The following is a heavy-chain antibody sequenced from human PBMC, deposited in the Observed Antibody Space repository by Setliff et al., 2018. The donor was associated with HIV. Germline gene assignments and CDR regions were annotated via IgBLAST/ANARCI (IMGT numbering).Heavy chain of an antibody. V-gene: IGHV1-46*01. J-gene: IGHJ4*02. CDR3: ARLGDFWSGYYYFDY. D-gene: IGHD3-3*01. CDR2: ISPSGDST. CDR1: GYTFTSYY. Sequence: ASVKVSCKASGYTFTSYYLHWVRQAPGQGLEWMGIISPSGDSTSYAQKFQGRVTMTRDTSTNTVYMGLSSLRSEDTAVYYCARLGDFWSGYYYFDYWGQGTLVTVSS.